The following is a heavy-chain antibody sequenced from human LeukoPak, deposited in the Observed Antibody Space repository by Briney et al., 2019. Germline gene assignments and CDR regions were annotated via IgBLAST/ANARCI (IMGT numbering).Heavy chain of an antibody. D-gene: IGHD5-12*01. Sequence: ASVKVSCKASGGTFSSYAINWVRQATGQGLEWMGWMNPNSGNTAYAQNFRGRVTMTSDTSTSTVYLELNNLRSDDTAVYYCARRSAYDWVDNWGQGTLVIVSS. CDR2: MNPNSGNT. V-gene: IGHV1-8*02. CDR1: GGTFSSYA. J-gene: IGHJ4*02. CDR3: ARRSAYDWVDN.